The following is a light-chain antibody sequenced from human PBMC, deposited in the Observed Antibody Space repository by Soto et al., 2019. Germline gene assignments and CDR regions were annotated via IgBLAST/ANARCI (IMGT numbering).Light chain of an antibody. Sequence: EIVLTQSPGTLSLSPGERAILSCGASQGVGGSHLAWYQQKPGQAPRLHIYGASSRATGIPDRFSGSGSGTDFILTISRLEPEDSAVYYCQEYRTSRTFGQGTKVEIK. CDR1: QGVGGSH. CDR2: GAS. V-gene: IGKV3-20*01. J-gene: IGKJ1*01. CDR3: QEYRTSRT.